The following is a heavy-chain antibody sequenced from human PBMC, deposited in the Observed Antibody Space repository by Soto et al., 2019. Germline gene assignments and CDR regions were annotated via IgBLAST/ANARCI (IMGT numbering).Heavy chain of an antibody. CDR1: GYSISSGYY. CDR3: PRDDGVPQRVFDI. V-gene: IGHV4-38-2*01. J-gene: IGHJ3*02. Sequence: SETLSLTCAVSGYSISSGYYWGWIRQPPGKGLEWIGSIYHSGSTYYNPSLRSRVTISVDTSKNQFSLKLSSVTAADTAVYYCPRDDGVPQRVFDIWGQGQWSPSPQ. CDR2: IYHSGST. D-gene: IGHD2-2*01.